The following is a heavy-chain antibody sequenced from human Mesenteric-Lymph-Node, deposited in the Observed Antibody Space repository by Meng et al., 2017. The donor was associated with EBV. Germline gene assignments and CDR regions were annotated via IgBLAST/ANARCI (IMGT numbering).Heavy chain of an antibody. D-gene: IGHD2-21*01. J-gene: IGHJ4*02. CDR2: ISGTGRTI. Sequence: VGSGGGFVQPGGSLGLSCAAFGFIFSDYYMSWFRPAPGKGLEWVAHISGTGRTIYYADSVKGRFTISSDSAKNSLFLQMNNLRAEDTAVYYCARVVVGTFDNWGQGTLVTVSS. V-gene: IGHV3-11*01. CDR3: ARVVVGTFDN. CDR1: GFIFSDYY.